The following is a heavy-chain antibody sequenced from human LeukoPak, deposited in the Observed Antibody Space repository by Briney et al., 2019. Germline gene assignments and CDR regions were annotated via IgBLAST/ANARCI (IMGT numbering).Heavy chain of an antibody. CDR3: ARTEFEGRFDY. CDR1: GFTFSDYY. V-gene: IGHV3-11*04. D-gene: IGHD3-10*01. CDR2: ISSSGSTI. Sequence: PGGSLRLSCAASGFTFSDYYMSWIRQAPGKGLEWVSYISSSGSTIYYADSVKGRFTISRDNSKNTLYLQMNSLRAEDTAVYYCARTEFEGRFDYWGQGTLVTVSS. J-gene: IGHJ4*02.